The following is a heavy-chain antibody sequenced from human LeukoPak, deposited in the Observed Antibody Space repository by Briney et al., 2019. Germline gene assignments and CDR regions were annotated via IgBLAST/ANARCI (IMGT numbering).Heavy chain of an antibody. Sequence: ASVKVSCKASVYTFTGYYMHWVRQAPGQGLEWMGRLNPNRGGTNHAQKLQGRVTMTGDTSISTAYRELSRLRSDDTAVYYCAINGGGEMGYWGQGTLVTVSS. D-gene: IGHD3-16*01. CDR1: VYTFTGYY. CDR2: LNPNRGGT. J-gene: IGHJ4*02. CDR3: AINGGGEMGY. V-gene: IGHV1-2*06.